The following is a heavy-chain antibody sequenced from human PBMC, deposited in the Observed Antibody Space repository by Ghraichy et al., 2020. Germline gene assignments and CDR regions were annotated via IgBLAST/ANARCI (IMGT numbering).Heavy chain of an antibody. Sequence: GGSLRLSCAASGFTFSSYAMTWLRQAPGKGAEWVSAIRGSGGKTYYADSVKGRFTISRDNSKNTLYLQMNSLRAEDTAVYYCAKGTPTEYYLDYWGQGTLVTVSS. V-gene: IGHV3-23*01. CDR3: AKGTPTEYYLDY. D-gene: IGHD4-11*01. CDR1: GFTFSSYA. CDR2: IRGSGGKT. J-gene: IGHJ4*02.